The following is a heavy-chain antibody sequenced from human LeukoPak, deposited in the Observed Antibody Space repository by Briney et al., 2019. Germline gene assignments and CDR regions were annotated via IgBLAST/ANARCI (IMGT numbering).Heavy chain of an antibody. CDR3: AGQKGMDY. V-gene: IGHV3-30*03. J-gene: IGHJ4*02. Sequence: PGGSLRLSCAASGFTFSSYGMHWVRQAPGKGLEWVAVISYDGSNKYYADSVKGRFTISRDNSKNTLYLQMNSLRAEDTAVYYCAGQKGMDYWGQGTLVIVSS. CDR1: GFTFSSYG. CDR2: ISYDGSNK.